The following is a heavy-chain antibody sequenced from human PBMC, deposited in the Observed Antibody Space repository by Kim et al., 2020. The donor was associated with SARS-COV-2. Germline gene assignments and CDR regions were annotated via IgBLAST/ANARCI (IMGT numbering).Heavy chain of an antibody. Sequence: SETLSLTCTVSGGSISSSSYYWGWIRQPPGKGLEWIGSIYYSGSTYYNPSLKSRVTISVDTSKNQFSLKLSSVTAADTAVYYCARLWRQWLPHGGFDYWGQGTLVTVSS. D-gene: IGHD6-19*01. V-gene: IGHV4-39*01. CDR1: GGSISSSSYY. J-gene: IGHJ4*02. CDR3: ARLWRQWLPHGGFDY. CDR2: IYYSGST.